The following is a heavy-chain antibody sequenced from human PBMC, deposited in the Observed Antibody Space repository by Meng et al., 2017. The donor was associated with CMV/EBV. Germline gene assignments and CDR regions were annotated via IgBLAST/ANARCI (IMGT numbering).Heavy chain of an antibody. Sequence: GESLKISCAASGFTFDDYGMSWVRQAPGKGLEWVSGINWNGGSTGYADSVKGRFTISRDHAKNSLYLQLNSLRAEDTALYYCARDLPYVLDGLDGWGQGTTVTVSS. CDR3: ARDLPYVLDGLDG. CDR1: GFTFDDYG. V-gene: IGHV3-20*04. D-gene: IGHD2-8*02. J-gene: IGHJ6*02. CDR2: INWNGGST.